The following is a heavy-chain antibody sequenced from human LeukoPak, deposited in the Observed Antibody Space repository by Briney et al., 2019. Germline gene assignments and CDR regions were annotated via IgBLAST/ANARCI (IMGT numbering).Heavy chain of an antibody. CDR2: IYSGGST. CDR1: GFTVSSNY. V-gene: IGHV3-66*01. J-gene: IGHJ6*02. CDR3: ARDRGEPYYYYGMDV. Sequence: PGGSLRLSCAASGFTVSSNYMSWVRQAPGKGLEWVSVIYSGGSTYYADSVKGRFTISRDNSKNTLYLQMNSLRAEDTAVYYCARDRGEPYYYYGMDVWGQGTTVTVSS. D-gene: IGHD1-14*01.